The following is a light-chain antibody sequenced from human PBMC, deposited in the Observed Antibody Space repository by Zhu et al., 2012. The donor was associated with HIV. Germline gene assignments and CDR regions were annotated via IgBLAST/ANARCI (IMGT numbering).Light chain of an antibody. Sequence: ETVMTQSPATLSVSPGERATLSCRASQSVSSNLAWYQKKPGQAPRLLIYGASTRPPGIPARFSGSGSGTEFTLTISSLQSEDFAVYYCRQYNNWPLWTFGQGTKVEI. V-gene: IGKV3-15*01. CDR2: GAS. CDR1: QSVSSN. CDR3: RQYNNWPLWT. J-gene: IGKJ1*01.